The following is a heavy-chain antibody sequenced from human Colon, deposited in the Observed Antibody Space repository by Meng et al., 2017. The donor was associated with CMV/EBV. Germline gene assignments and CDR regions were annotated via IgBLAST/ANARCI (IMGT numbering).Heavy chain of an antibody. V-gene: IGHV3-43*01. D-gene: IGHD1-26*01. J-gene: IGHJ4*02. CDR3: AKDQGSGPVGVTDY. CDR2: ISWDGVTT. CDR1: GFTFDDYT. Sequence: SGFTFDDYTMHWARQAPGKGLEWVSLISWDGVTTEYADSVKGRFTISRDNSKYSLYLQMFSLRTEDTAIYYCAKDQGSGPVGVTDYWGQGTLVTVSS.